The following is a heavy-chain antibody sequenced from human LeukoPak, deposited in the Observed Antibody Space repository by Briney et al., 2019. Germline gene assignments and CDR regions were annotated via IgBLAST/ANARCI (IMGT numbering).Heavy chain of an antibody. D-gene: IGHD3-22*01. CDR3: ARADDYYDSSGRPGATDY. CDR2: ISAYNGNT. CDR1: GYTFTIYG. J-gene: IGHJ4*02. Sequence: ASVTVSFTASGYTFTIYGISWVRQAPGQGLEWMGWISAYNGNTNYAQKLQGRVTMTTDTSTSTAYMELRSLRSDDTAVYYCARADDYYDSSGRPGATDYWGQGTLVTVSS. V-gene: IGHV1-18*01.